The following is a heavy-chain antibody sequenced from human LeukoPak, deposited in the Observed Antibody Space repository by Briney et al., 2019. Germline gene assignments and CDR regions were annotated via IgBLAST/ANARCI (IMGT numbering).Heavy chain of an antibody. J-gene: IGHJ4*02. D-gene: IGHD2-15*01. CDR2: ISTYNGNT. Sequence: GASVTVSCTASGYTFTNNGISWVRQAPGQGLEWMGRISTYNGNTNYAHKLQGRVTMTTDTSTSTAYMELRSLRSDDTAVYYCARLGTDCSGGSCYWGQGTLVTVSS. V-gene: IGHV1-18*01. CDR1: GYTFTNNG. CDR3: ARLGTDCSGGSCY.